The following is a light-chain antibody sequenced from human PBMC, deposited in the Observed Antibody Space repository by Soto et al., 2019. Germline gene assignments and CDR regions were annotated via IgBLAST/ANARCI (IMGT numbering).Light chain of an antibody. CDR1: QSVSSSY. J-gene: IGKJ1*01. V-gene: IGKV3-20*01. CDR3: QQYGSSPRT. Sequence: EIVLTQSPGTLSLSPGERATLSCRASQSVSSSYLAWYQQKPGQAPRLLIYGASSRATGIPDRCSGSGSGTEFTLTISRLEPEDFAVYYCQQYGSSPRTFGQGTKVEIK. CDR2: GAS.